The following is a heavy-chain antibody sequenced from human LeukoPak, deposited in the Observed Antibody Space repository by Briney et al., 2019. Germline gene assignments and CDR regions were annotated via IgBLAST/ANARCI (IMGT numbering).Heavy chain of an antibody. D-gene: IGHD2-15*01. CDR3: VKVATLDD. J-gene: IGHJ4*02. Sequence: PGRSLRLSCAASGFTFSSYGIHWVRQAPGKGLEWVAVVWSDGTNKYYADSVKGRFTISRDNSKNTLYLEMNSLRAEDTALYYCVKVATLDDWGQGTLVTVSS. CDR2: VWSDGTNK. CDR1: GFTFSSYG. V-gene: IGHV3-33*06.